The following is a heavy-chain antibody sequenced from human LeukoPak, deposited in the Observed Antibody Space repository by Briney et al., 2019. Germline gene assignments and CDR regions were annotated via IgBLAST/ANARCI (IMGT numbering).Heavy chain of an antibody. J-gene: IGHJ4*02. Sequence: GGSLRLPCAASGFTFSSYEMNWVRQAPGKGLEWVSYISSSGSTIYYADSVKGRFTISRDNAKNSLYLQMNSLRPEDTAVYYCARDGPVKTGTFDYWGQGTLVTVSS. D-gene: IGHD1-7*01. CDR3: ARDGPVKTGTFDY. CDR2: ISSSGSTI. V-gene: IGHV3-48*03. CDR1: GFTFSSYE.